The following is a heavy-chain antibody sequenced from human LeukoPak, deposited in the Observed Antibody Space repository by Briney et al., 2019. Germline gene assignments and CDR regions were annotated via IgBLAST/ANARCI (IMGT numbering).Heavy chain of an antibody. CDR2: LSGSDGST. D-gene: IGHD6-25*01. CDR3: SQRDSDS. V-gene: IGHV3-23*01. J-gene: IGHJ4*02. CDR1: GFTFSSYA. Sequence: GGSLRLSCAASGFTFSSYALSWVRQAPGKGLEWVSGLSGSDGSTYYADSVKGRFTISRDNSKKTLYLQMNSLRAEDTALYYCSQRDSDSWGQGTLVTVSS.